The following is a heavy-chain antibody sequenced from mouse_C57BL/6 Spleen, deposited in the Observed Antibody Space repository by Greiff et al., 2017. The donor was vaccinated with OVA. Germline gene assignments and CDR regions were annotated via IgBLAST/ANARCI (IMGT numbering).Heavy chain of an antibody. J-gene: IGHJ3*01. CDR2: ISSGGDYI. CDR3: TSPPFYYDYDGFAY. CDR1: GFTFSSYA. V-gene: IGHV5-9-1*02. D-gene: IGHD2-4*01. Sequence: EVKVEESGEGLVKPGGSLKLSCAASGFTFSSYAMSWVRQTPEKRLEWVAYISSGGDYIYYADTVKGRFTISRDNARNTLYLQMSSLKSEDTAMYYCTSPPFYYDYDGFAYWGQGTLVTVSA.